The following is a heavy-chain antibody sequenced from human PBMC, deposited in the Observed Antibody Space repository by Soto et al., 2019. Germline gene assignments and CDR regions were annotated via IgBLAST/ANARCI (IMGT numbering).Heavy chain of an antibody. V-gene: IGHV4-59*01. J-gene: IGHJ4*02. D-gene: IGHD2-15*01. Sequence: SETLSLTCTVSGGSISNYYWNWIRQPPGKGLEWIGYIYYTGSTNYNPSLKSRVTISLDTSQNQVSLRLSSVTAADTALYYCARGYCSGGNCYYFDYWGQGTLVTV. CDR1: GGSISNYY. CDR3: ARGYCSGGNCYYFDY. CDR2: IYYTGST.